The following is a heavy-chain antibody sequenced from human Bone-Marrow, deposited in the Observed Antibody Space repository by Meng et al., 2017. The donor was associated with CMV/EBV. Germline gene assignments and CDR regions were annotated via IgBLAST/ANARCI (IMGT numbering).Heavy chain of an antibody. CDR1: GFTFSSYA. D-gene: IGHD3-3*01. CDR2: ISYDGSNK. CDR3: ARGGIRFLEWFKDDAFDI. V-gene: IGHV3-30-3*01. J-gene: IGHJ3*02. Sequence: GGSLRLSCAASGFTFSSYAMHWVRQAPGKGLEWVAVISYDGSNKYYADSVKGRFTISRDNSKNTLYLQMNSLRAEDTAVYYCARGGIRFLEWFKDDAFDIWGQGTMVTVSS.